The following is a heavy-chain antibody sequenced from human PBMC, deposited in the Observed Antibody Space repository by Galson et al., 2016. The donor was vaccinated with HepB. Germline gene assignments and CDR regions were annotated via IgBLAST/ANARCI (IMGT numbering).Heavy chain of an antibody. Sequence: SETLSLTCTVSGGSISNYYWNWIRQPPGKGLAWIGHIYYSGTTKYNPSLESRVTISVDTSKNQFSLKLRSVTAADTAVYYCARHLAVLVAGTFDNWGQGTLVTVSS. CDR2: IYYSGTT. D-gene: IGHD6-19*01. CDR3: ARHLAVLVAGTFDN. J-gene: IGHJ4*02. CDR1: GGSISNYY. V-gene: IGHV4-59*08.